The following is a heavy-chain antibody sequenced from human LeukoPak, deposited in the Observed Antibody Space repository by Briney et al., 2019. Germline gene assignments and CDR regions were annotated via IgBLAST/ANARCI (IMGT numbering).Heavy chain of an antibody. CDR1: GFTFDDYA. V-gene: IGHV3-21*01. D-gene: IGHD5-24*01. Sequence: PGGSLRLSCAASGFTFDDYAMHSVRQAPGKGLEWVSSISSSSSYIYYADSVKGRFTISRDNAKNSLYLQMNSLRAEDTAVYYCARGWPGDYWGQGTLVTVSS. CDR3: ARGWPGDY. J-gene: IGHJ4*02. CDR2: ISSSSSYI.